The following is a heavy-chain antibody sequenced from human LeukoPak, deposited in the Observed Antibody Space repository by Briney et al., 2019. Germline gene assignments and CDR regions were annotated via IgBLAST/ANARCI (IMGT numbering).Heavy chain of an antibody. Sequence: GGSLRLSCAASGFTFSSYAMSWVRQAPGKGLEWVSAISGSGGSTYYADSVEGRFTISRDNSKNTLYLQMNSLRAEDTAVYYCGCSSSYYYYGMDVWGQGTTVTVS. J-gene: IGHJ6*02. CDR3: GCSSSYYYYGMDV. D-gene: IGHD6-6*01. CDR2: ISGSGGST. CDR1: GFTFSSYA. V-gene: IGHV3-23*01.